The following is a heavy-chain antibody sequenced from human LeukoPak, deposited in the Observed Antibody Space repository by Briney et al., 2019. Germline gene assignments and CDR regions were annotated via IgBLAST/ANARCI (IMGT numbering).Heavy chain of an antibody. D-gene: IGHD3-10*01. CDR1: GYTFTSYG. V-gene: IGHV1-18*01. CDR2: ISAYNGNT. Sequence: ASVKVSCKASGYTFTSYGISWVRQAPGQGLEWMGWISAYNGNTNYAQKLQGRVTMTTDTSTSTAYMELRSLSSDDTAVYYCARLVTMVRGVIRNDAFDIWGQGTMVTVSS. J-gene: IGHJ3*02. CDR3: ARLVTMVRGVIRNDAFDI.